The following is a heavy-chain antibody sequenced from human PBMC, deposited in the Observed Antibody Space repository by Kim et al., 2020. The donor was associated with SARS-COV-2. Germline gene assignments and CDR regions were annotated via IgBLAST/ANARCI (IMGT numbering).Heavy chain of an antibody. D-gene: IGHD3-10*01. V-gene: IGHV3-9*01. CDR2: ISWNSGSI. Sequence: LSLTCAASGFTFDDYAMHWVRQAPGKGLEWVSGISWNSGSIGYADSVKGRFTISRDNAKNSLYLQMNSLRAEDTALYYCARAASLGDDYYYGMDVWGQGTTVTVSS. CDR3: ARAASLGDDYYYGMDV. CDR1: GFTFDDYA. J-gene: IGHJ6*02.